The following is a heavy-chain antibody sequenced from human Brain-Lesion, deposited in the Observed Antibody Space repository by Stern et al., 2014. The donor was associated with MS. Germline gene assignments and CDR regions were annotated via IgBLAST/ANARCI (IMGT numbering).Heavy chain of an antibody. CDR3: ARGERWFDS. CDR1: GFTFRNYW. CDR2: VNNDGRRT. D-gene: IGHD3-10*01. V-gene: IGHV3-74*02. J-gene: IGHJ5*01. Sequence: EDQLVESGGGFVQPGGSLRLSCAASGFTFRNYWMHWVRQAPGKGLVWVSRVNNDGRRTSYADSVKGRFTMSRDNAKNTLYLQMNSLRVEDTAIYYCARGERWFDSWGQGTLVTVSS.